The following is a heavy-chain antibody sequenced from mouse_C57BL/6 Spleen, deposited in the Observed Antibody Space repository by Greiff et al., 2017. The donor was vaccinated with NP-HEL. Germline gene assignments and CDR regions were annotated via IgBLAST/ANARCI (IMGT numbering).Heavy chain of an antibody. J-gene: IGHJ4*01. Sequence: EVKLMESGPGLVKPSQSLSLTCSVTGYSITSGYYWNWIRQFPGNKLEWMGYISYDGSNNYNPSLKNRISITRDTSKNQFFLKLNSVTTEDTATYYCARDGVDYGAMDDWGQGTSVTVSS. V-gene: IGHV3-6*01. CDR3: ARDGVDYGAMDD. CDR1: GYSITSGYY. D-gene: IGHD1-1*01. CDR2: ISYDGSN.